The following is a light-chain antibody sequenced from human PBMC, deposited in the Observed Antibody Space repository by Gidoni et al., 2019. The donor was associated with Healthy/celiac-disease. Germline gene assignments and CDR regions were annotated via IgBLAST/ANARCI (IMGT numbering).Light chain of an antibody. J-gene: IGKJ5*01. V-gene: IGKV3-11*01. CDR1: QSVSSY. CDR3: QQRSNWPPIT. CDR2: DAA. Sequence: EIVLTQSPATLSLSPGDRATLSCSASQSVSSYLAWYQQKPGQAPRLLIYDAANRATGIPARFSGSGSVTDFTLTISSLEPEDFAVYYCQQRSNWPPITFXQXTRLEIK.